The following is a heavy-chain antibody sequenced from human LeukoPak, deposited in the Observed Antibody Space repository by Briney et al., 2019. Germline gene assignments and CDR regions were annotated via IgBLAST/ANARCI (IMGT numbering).Heavy chain of an antibody. Sequence: GGSLRLSCAASGFTFSSYAMHWVRQAPGKGLEYVSAISSNGGSPYYANSVKGRFTISRDNSKNTLYLQMGSLRAEDMAVYYCARDRYYDSSGYNDYWGQGTLVTVSS. CDR3: ARDRYYDSSGYNDY. J-gene: IGHJ4*02. CDR2: ISSNGGSP. CDR1: GFTFSSYA. D-gene: IGHD3-22*01. V-gene: IGHV3-64*01.